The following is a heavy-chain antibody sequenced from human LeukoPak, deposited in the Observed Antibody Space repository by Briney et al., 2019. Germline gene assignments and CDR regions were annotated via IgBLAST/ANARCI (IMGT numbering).Heavy chain of an antibody. D-gene: IGHD2-15*01. CDR3: ARLPIVVVVPSLALGGI. Sequence: SETLSLTCAVSGYSINSGYHWGWIRQPPGKGLEWIATIYQSVTTYYNPSLQSRVIMSIDTSNNQFSLSLASVTAADTAMYYCARLPIVVVVPSLALGGIWGQGTMVTVSS. CDR1: GYSINSGYH. J-gene: IGHJ3*02. CDR2: IYQSVTT. V-gene: IGHV4-38-2*01.